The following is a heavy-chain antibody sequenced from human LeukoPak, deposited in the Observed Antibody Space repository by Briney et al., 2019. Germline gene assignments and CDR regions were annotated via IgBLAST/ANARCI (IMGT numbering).Heavy chain of an antibody. CDR1: GFSFSIYV. Sequence: PGSSLRLYCGAAGFSFSIYVRHWRLQAPGKGLEWEAVIWYDGSNKYYADSVKGRFTISRDNSKNTMYLQMNSLRAEDTAVCYCARDTQSSSSNCDYWGQGPLVTVSS. J-gene: IGHJ4*02. CDR3: ARDTQSSSSNCDY. CDR2: IWYDGSNK. D-gene: IGHD6-6*01. V-gene: IGHV3-33*01.